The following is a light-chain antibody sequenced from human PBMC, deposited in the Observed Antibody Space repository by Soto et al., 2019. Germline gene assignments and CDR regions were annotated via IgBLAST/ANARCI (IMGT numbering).Light chain of an antibody. CDR2: KAS. Sequence: IPITDSPSSLSPSFSHRVTFPCRASKSISSWLAWYQKKPGKAPKVLIYKASSLESGVPSRFSGSGSGTEFTLPISSLQPDDFATYYCQQYKSYSWTFGQGTKV. J-gene: IGKJ1*01. V-gene: IGKV1-5*03. CDR1: KSISSW. CDR3: QQYKSYSWT.